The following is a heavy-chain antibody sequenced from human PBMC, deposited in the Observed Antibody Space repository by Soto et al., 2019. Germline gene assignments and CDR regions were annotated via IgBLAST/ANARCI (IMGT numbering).Heavy chain of an antibody. D-gene: IGHD2-15*01. Sequence: EVQLVESGGGLIQPGGSLRLSCAASGVIVSSNYMSWVRQAPGKGLEWVSVIYSGGSTYYADSVKGRFTVSRDNSKNTLDRQMNNLRGEDTAVYYCAREGGYCSGGSCHNYYYYGMDVWGQGTTVTVSS. CDR3: AREGGYCSGGSCHNYYYYGMDV. CDR1: GVIVSSNY. V-gene: IGHV3-53*01. CDR2: IYSGGST. J-gene: IGHJ6*02.